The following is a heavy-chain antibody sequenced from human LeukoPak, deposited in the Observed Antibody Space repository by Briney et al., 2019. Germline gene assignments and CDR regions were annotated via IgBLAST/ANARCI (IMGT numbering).Heavy chain of an antibody. CDR3: ARDASGSSTGLIDS. V-gene: IGHV3-21*01. D-gene: IGHD1-26*01. CDR1: GFTLRSYG. J-gene: IGHJ4*02. CDR2: ISTTSYYI. Sequence: PGGSLILSCVASGFTLRSYGMNWVRQAPGKGLEWVSYISTTSYYIYYADSVKGRFTISRDDAKNSLYLQTNSLRAEDTAVYYCARDASGSSTGLIDSWGQGTLVTVSS.